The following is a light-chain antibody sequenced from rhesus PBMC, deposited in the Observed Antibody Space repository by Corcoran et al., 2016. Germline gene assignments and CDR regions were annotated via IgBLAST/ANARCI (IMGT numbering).Light chain of an antibody. Sequence: EIVMTQSPATLSLSPGETATISCRTSQSVSSKLAWYQQKPGKAPRLLIYGASSRATGIPDRFSGSGLGTDFTLNISSLEPEEFAVYYGQETSNLWTFGQGTKVEIK. V-gene: IGKV3-31*02. J-gene: IGKJ1*01. CDR2: GAS. CDR1: QSVSSK. CDR3: QETSNLWT.